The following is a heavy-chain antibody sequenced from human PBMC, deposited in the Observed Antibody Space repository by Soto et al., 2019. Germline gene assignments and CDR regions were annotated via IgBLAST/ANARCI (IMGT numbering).Heavy chain of an antibody. V-gene: IGHV1-69*13. CDR3: ARPVVDTAMEALDFDYYYYGMDV. J-gene: IGHJ6*02. CDR2: IIPIFGTA. D-gene: IGHD5-18*01. CDR1: GGTLSSFA. Sequence: GASVKVSCKTSGGTLSSFAISWVRQAPGQGLEWMGGIIPIFGTANYAQKFQGRVTITADESTSTAYMELSSLRSEDTAVYYCARPVVDTAMEALDFDYYYYGMDVWGQGTTVTVSS.